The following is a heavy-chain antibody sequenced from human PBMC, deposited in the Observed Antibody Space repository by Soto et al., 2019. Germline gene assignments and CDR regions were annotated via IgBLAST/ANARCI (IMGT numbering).Heavy chain of an antibody. D-gene: IGHD3-22*01. CDR2: ISGSGGST. V-gene: IGHV3-23*01. CDR1: GFTVSNSY. J-gene: IGHJ4*02. Sequence: GESLKISCAASGFTVSNSYMSWVRQAPGKGLEWVSAISGSGGSTYYADSVKGRFTISRDNSKNTLYLQMNSLRAEDTAVYYCATQVVITTYYFDYWGQGTLVTVSS. CDR3: ATQVVITTYYFDY.